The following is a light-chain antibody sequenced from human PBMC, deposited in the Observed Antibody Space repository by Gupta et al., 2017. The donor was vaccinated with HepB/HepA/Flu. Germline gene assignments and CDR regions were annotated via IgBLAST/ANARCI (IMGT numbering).Light chain of an antibody. V-gene: IGKV3-20*01. CDR2: DAS. CDR1: QSIGTY. Sequence: DIVLTQSPCTLSWSPGARATLSCRASQSIGTYLAWYQQKPAQAPRLLIYDASSRFTGIPDRFSGSGSGTDFTLTISRLEPEDLAVYYCQQYGTSLIFGPGTKLDIK. J-gene: IGKJ3*01. CDR3: QQYGTSLI.